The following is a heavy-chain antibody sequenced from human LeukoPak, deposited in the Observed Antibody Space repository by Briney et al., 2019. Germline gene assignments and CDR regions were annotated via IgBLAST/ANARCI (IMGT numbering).Heavy chain of an antibody. CDR1: GFTFSSYG. CDR3: AKVLDYGDYEERGFDY. J-gene: IGHJ4*02. V-gene: IGHV3-30*18. Sequence: GGSLRLSCAASGFTFSSYGMHWVRQAPGKGLEWVAVISYDGSNKYYADSVKGRFTISRDNSKNTLYLQMNSLRAEDTAVYYCAKVLDYGDYEERGFDYWGQGTLVTVSS. D-gene: IGHD4-17*01. CDR2: ISYDGSNK.